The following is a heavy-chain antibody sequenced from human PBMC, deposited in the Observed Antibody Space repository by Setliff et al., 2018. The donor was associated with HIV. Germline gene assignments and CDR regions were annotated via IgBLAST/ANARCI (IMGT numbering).Heavy chain of an antibody. Sequence: SETLSLTCTVSGDSINSSTYYWDWIRQPPGKGLEWIGSVSSSGSTYSNPSLMSRVTISVDTSKNQFSLRVSSVTAADTAVYYCARERFLGAPFDYWGQGTLVTVS. CDR1: GDSINSSTYY. D-gene: IGHD3-3*01. V-gene: IGHV4-39*02. CDR2: VSSSGST. CDR3: ARERFLGAPFDY. J-gene: IGHJ4*02.